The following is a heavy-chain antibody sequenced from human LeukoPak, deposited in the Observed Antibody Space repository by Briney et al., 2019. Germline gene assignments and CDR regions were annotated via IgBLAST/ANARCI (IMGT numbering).Heavy chain of an antibody. CDR1: GGSISSRSYY. D-gene: IGHD4-17*01. CDR2: IYSSGST. Sequence: SETLSLTCTVSGGSISSRSYYWGWIRQPPGKGLEWIGSIYSSGSTYYNPSLKSRVTLSVDTSKNQVSLNLSSVTAADTAMYYCTTSTVMNEYCLDYWAQGTLVTVSS. J-gene: IGHJ4*02. CDR3: TTSTVMNEYCLDY. V-gene: IGHV4-39*07.